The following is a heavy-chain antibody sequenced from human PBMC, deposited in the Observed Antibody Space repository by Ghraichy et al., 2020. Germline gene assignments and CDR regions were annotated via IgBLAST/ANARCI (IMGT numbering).Heavy chain of an antibody. CDR1: GYSFTSYW. CDR3: ARHGALEDIVVVPAAIRGYYYYYGMDV. CDR2: IYPGDSDT. J-gene: IGHJ6*02. V-gene: IGHV5-51*01. Sequence: GESLNISCKGSGYSFTSYWIGWVRQMPGKGLEWMGIIYPGDSDTRYSPSFQGQVTISADKSISTAYLQWSSLKASDTAMYYCARHGALEDIVVVPAAIRGYYYYYGMDVWGQGTTVTVSS. D-gene: IGHD2-2*02.